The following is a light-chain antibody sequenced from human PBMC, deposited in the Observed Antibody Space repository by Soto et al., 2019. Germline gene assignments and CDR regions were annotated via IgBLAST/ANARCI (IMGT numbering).Light chain of an antibody. CDR1: SSNIGAGYD. Sequence: QSALTQPPSVSGAPGQRVTISCTGSSSNIGAGYDVHWYQQLPGTAPKLLIYNNSNRPSGVPDRFSGSKSGTSASLAITGLQAEDEADYYCQSYDRSLSGAYVFGTGTKLTVL. CDR3: QSYDRSLSGAYV. J-gene: IGLJ1*01. CDR2: NNS. V-gene: IGLV1-40*01.